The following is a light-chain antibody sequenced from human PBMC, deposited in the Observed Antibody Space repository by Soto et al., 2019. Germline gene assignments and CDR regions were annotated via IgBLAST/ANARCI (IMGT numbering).Light chain of an antibody. J-gene: IGLJ1*01. CDR2: DNN. CDR1: SSNIGSHT. CDR3: AAWDTTLNGFV. V-gene: IGLV1-44*01. Sequence: QSVLTQPPSTSGTPGQRVAISCSGTSSNIGSHTVNWYQQLPGTAPKVLVYDNNRRPSGVPDRFSGSKSGTSASLAISGLQSEDEADYFCAAWDTTLNGFVFGTGTKLTVL.